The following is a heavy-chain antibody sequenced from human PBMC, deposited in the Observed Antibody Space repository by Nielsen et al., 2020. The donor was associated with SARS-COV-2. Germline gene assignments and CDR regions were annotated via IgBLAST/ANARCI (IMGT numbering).Heavy chain of an antibody. CDR3: ARDKGDYGSEAAGMDV. V-gene: IGHV3-11*05. CDR1: GFTFSDYY. CDR2: ISFSGSET. D-gene: IGHD4-17*01. J-gene: IGHJ6*02. Sequence: GGSLRLSCAASGFTFSDYYMSWIRQAPGRGLEWVSYISFSGSETDYADSVRGRFTIFRDNAKNSVSLQMNRLTPEDTAVYYCARDKGDYGSEAAGMDVWGQGTTVTVSS.